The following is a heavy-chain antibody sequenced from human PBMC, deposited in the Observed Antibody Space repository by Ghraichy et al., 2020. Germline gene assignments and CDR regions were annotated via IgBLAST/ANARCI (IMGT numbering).Heavy chain of an antibody. CDR1: GITFNNAW. V-gene: IGHV3-15*01. Sequence: GGSLRLSCVVSGITFNNAWMTWVRQTPGKGLEWLGRIKSYTDGGTTEYTAPVKGRFTISRDDSKSTLYLQMNSLKSEDTAVYYCSTDPLGQWPPLWGQGTLVTVSS. D-gene: IGHD2-8*01. CDR2: IKSYTDGGTT. CDR3: STDPLGQWPPL. J-gene: IGHJ4*02.